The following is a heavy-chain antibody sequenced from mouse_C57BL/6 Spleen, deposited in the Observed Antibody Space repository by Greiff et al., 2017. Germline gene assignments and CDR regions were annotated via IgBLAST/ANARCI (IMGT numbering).Heavy chain of an antibody. CDR1: GYTFTSYW. J-gene: IGHJ2*01. CDR3: ARGVSLITTVVAPSFDY. CDR2: INPSNGGT. Sequence: QVQLQQSGTELVKPGASVKLSCKASGYTFTSYWMHWVKQRPGQGLEWIGNINPSNGGTNYNEKFKSKATLTVDKSSSTAYMQLSSLTSEDSAVYYCARGVSLITTVVAPSFDYWGQGTTLTVSS. V-gene: IGHV1-53*01. D-gene: IGHD1-1*01.